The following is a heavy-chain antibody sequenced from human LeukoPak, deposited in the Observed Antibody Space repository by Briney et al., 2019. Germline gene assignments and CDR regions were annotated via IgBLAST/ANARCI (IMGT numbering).Heavy chain of an antibody. CDR2: IYYSGST. CDR3: ARDGYCTNGVCSVWSAFDI. Sequence: SETLSLTCTVSGGSISSGGYYWSWIRQHPGKGLEWIGYIYYSGSTYYNPSLKSRVTISVDTSKNQFSLKLSSVTAADTAVYYCARDGYCTNGVCSVWSAFDIWGQGTMVTVSS. D-gene: IGHD2-8*01. V-gene: IGHV4-31*03. CDR1: GGSISSGGYY. J-gene: IGHJ3*02.